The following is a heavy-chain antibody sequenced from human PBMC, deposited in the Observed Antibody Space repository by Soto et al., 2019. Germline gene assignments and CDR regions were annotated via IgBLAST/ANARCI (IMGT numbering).Heavy chain of an antibody. J-gene: IGHJ4*01. D-gene: IGHD7-27*01. Sequence: QVQLVQSGAEVKRPGSSVKVSCESSGDTFNSYVISWVRQAPGQGLEWMGGIIPIIGVTHYAQKFQGRVTISALSSTGTSYMACTNLGFEDTALYYCARESLGAKEAEHWGHGTQVTVSS. V-gene: IGHV1-69*17. CDR2: IIPIIGVT. CDR3: ARESLGAKEAEH. CDR1: GDTFNSYV.